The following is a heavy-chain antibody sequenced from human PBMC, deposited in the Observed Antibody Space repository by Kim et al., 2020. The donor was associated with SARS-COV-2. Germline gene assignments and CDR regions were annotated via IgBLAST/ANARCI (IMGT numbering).Heavy chain of an antibody. J-gene: IGHJ4*02. CDR2: ISGSGGSP. V-gene: IGHV3-23*01. D-gene: IGHD2-15*01. Sequence: GGSLRLSCAASGFTFSNYAMSWVRRAPGKGLEWVSAISGSGGSPYYADSVKGRFTISRDNSKNTLYLQMNSLRAEDTAVYYCAKTYCSGGSCYNEKVAATVGHFDNWGQGTLVTVSS. CDR1: GFTFSNYA. CDR3: AKTYCSGGSCYNEKVAATVGHFDN.